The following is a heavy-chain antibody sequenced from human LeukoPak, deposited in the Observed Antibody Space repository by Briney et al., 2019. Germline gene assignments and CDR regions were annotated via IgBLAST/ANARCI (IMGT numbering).Heavy chain of an antibody. J-gene: IGHJ4*02. D-gene: IGHD2-2*01. CDR2: MNPNSGNT. Sequence: ASVKVSCKASGYTFTSYDINWVRQATGQGLEWMGWMNPNSGNTGYAQKLQGRVTMTTDTSTSTAYMELRSLRSDDTAVYYCARDSRYCSSTSCYGRDWGQGTLVTVSS. CDR1: GYTFTSYD. V-gene: IGHV1-8*01. CDR3: ARDSRYCSSTSCYGRD.